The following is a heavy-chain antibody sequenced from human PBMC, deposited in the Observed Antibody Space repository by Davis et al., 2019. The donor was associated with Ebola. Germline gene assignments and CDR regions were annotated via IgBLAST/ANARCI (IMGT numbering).Heavy chain of an antibody. CDR1: GFSFTTRGVG. D-gene: IGHD5-18*01. CDR3: AHSYGYN. CDR2: IYWDDDK. V-gene: IGHV2-5*02. Sequence: SGPTLVKPPQTLTLTCTFSGFSFTTRGVGVGWIRQPPGKALEWLALIYWDDDKRYSPSLKTRLTITKDTSKNQVVLTMTNMDPVDTATYYCAHSYGYNWGQGTLVTVSS. J-gene: IGHJ4*02.